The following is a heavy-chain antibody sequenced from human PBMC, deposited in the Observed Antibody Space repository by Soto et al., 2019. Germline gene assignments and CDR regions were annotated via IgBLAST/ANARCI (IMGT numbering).Heavy chain of an antibody. D-gene: IGHD5-12*01. CDR1: GYTFTSYG. Sequence: QVQLVQSGAEVKKPGASVTVSCTASGYTFTSYGISWVRQATGQGLEWMGWINAYNGNTNYAKKLEGRVTMTTATSTSTAYRELSSLRSDDTAVYYCARDVGYGLIDYWGQGKLVTVSS. CDR2: INAYNGNT. CDR3: ARDVGYGLIDY. J-gene: IGHJ4*02. V-gene: IGHV1-18*01.